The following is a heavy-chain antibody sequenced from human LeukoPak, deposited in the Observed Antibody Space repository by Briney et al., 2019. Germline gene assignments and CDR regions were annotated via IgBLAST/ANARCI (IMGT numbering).Heavy chain of an antibody. CDR1: GGSINNGGYY. V-gene: IGHV4-31*03. D-gene: IGHD5-24*01. CDR3: ARNRDGYNSFDY. Sequence: PSETLTLTCTVSGGSINNGGYYWSWIRQHPGKGLEWIGYIYYSGSSYYNPSLRSRVTISVDTSKNHFSLKLSSVTAADTAVYYCARNRDGYNSFDYWGQGTLVTVSS. CDR2: IYYSGSS. J-gene: IGHJ4*02.